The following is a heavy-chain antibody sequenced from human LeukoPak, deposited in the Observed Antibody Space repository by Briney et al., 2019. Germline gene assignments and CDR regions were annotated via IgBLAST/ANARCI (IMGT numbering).Heavy chain of an antibody. CDR2: IRYDGSNK. J-gene: IGHJ4*02. CDR1: GFTFSSYG. CDR3: AKDETGHYDFWSVKEDYFDY. D-gene: IGHD3-3*01. V-gene: IGHV3-30*02. Sequence: GGSLRLSCAASGFTFSSYGMHWVRQAPGKGLEWVAFIRYDGSNKYYADSVKGRFTISRDNSKNTLYLQMNSLRAEDTAVYYCAKDETGHYDFWSVKEDYFDYWGQGTLVTVSS.